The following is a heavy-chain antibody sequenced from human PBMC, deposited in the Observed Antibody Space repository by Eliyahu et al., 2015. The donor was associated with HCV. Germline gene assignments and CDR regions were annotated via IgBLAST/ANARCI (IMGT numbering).Heavy chain of an antibody. CDR2: ISGSGGST. D-gene: IGHD3-10*01. CDR1: GFTFSSYA. Sequence: EVQLLESGGGLVQPGGSLRLSCAASGFTFSSYAMXWVRQAPGKGLEWVSAISGSGGSTYYADSVKGRFTISRDNSKNTLYLQMNSLRPEDTAVYYCAKAPLRGVIRPDFDYWGQGTLVTVSS. CDR3: AKAPLRGVIRPDFDY. V-gene: IGHV3-23*01. J-gene: IGHJ4*02.